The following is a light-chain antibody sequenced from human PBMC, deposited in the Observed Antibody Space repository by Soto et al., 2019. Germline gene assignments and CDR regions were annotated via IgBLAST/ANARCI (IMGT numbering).Light chain of an antibody. Sequence: SALTQPASVSGSPGQSITISCTGTSSDVGGYDYVSWYQQHPGKVPKLMIYEVNNRPSGVSNRFSGSKSGNTASLTISGLQAEDEADYYCSSYTTTSPHVFGTGTKVTVL. V-gene: IGLV2-14*01. J-gene: IGLJ1*01. CDR2: EVN. CDR1: SSDVGGYDY. CDR3: SSYTTTSPHV.